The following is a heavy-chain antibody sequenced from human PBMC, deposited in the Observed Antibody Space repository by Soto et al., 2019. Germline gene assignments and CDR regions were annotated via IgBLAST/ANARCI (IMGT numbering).Heavy chain of an antibody. CDR1: GYSFTSYW. V-gene: IGHV5-51*01. J-gene: IGHJ6*02. Sequence: PGESLKISCKGSGYSFTSYWIGWVRQMPGKGLEWMGIIYPGDSDTRYSPSFQGQVTISADKSISTAYLQWSSLKASDTAMYYCASRVGTSSSGWDVHGYYGMDVWGQGTTVTVSS. CDR2: IYPGDSDT. D-gene: IGHD6-19*01. CDR3: ASRVGTSSSGWDVHGYYGMDV.